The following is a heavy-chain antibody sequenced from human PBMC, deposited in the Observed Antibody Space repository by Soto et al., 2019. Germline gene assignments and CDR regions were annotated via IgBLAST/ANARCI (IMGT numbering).Heavy chain of an antibody. D-gene: IGHD5-12*01. V-gene: IGHV1-18*04. CDR3: ARLNSDYAVDN. CDR1: GYTFTSYG. J-gene: IGHJ4*02. Sequence: QVPVVQSGPELKEPGASVKVSCKASGYTFTSYGFSWLRQAPGQRPEWMGWISTWRDDKRDAQKFRDRVTMTTDKSTSTAYIELRSLRSDDTTVNHSARLNSDYAVDNWRQGTLVNVPS. CDR2: ISTWRDDK.